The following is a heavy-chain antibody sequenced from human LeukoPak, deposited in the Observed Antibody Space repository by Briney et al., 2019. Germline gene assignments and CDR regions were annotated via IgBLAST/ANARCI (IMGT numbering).Heavy chain of an antibody. CDR3: ARGGGTVVTRVFDY. Sequence: SETLSLTCTVSGGSVSSTTYYWSWIRQPPGKGLEWIASINYSGSTYYNPSLKSRVAISVDTSKNQFSLKLSSVTAADTAVYYCARGGGTVVTRVFDYWGQGTLVTVSS. V-gene: IGHV4-39*07. CDR1: GGSVSSTTYY. D-gene: IGHD4-23*01. CDR2: INYSGST. J-gene: IGHJ4*02.